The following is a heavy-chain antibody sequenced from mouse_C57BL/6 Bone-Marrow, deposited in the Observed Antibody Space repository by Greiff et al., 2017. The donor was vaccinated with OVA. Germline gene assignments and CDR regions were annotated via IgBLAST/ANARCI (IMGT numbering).Heavy chain of an antibody. D-gene: IGHD4-1*02. J-gene: IGHJ1*03. Sequence: EVQLVESGPGLVKPSQSLSLTCSVTGYSITSGYYWNWIRQFPGNKLEWMGYISYDGSNNYNPSLKNRISITRDTSKNQFFLKLNSVTTEDTATYYCARGQLFPYWYFDVWGTGTTVTVSS. CDR3: ARGQLFPYWYFDV. CDR1: GYSITSGYY. V-gene: IGHV3-6*01. CDR2: ISYDGSN.